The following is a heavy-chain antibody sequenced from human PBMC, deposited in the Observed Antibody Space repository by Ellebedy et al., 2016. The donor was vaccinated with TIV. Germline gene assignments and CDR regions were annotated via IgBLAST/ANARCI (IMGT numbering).Heavy chain of an antibody. Sequence: GGSLRLSCAASGFSFSCNEMTWVRQAPGKGLEWVAAISYDGTMKYYADSVMGRFTISRDNSKSTLFLQMNGLRVEDTAVYYCARGVVAGTGEFDYWGQGTLVTVSS. D-gene: IGHD6-19*01. CDR1: GFSFSCNE. CDR3: ARGVVAGTGEFDY. V-gene: IGHV3-30-3*01. J-gene: IGHJ4*02. CDR2: ISYDGTMK.